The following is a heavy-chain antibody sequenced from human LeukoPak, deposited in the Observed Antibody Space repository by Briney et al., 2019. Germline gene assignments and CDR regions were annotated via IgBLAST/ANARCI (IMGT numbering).Heavy chain of an antibody. CDR3: ASNSGELWSNFDY. CDR2: ISYDGSNK. J-gene: IGHJ4*02. V-gene: IGHV3-30*04. CDR1: GFTLSSYA. Sequence: GGSLRLSCAASGFTLSSYAMHWVRQAPGKGLEWVAVISYDGSNKYYADSVKGRFTISRDNSKNTLYLQMNSLRAEDTAVYYCASNSGELWSNFDYWGQGTLVTVSS. D-gene: IGHD3-10*01.